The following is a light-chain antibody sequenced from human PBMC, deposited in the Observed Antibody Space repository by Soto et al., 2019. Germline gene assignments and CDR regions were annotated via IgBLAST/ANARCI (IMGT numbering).Light chain of an antibody. Sequence: QSALTQPASVSGSPGQSITISCTGTSSDVGAYNFVSWYQQHPGKAPKLIIHEVSNRPSGVSNRFSGSKSGNTASLTISGLQAEDEADYYCSSYTSSSTLFVFGTGTKVTVL. CDR2: EVS. V-gene: IGLV2-14*01. CDR1: SSDVGAYNF. CDR3: SSYTSSSTLFV. J-gene: IGLJ1*01.